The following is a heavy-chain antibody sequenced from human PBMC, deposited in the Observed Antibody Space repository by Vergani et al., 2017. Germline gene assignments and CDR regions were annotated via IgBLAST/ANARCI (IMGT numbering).Heavy chain of an antibody. J-gene: IGHJ4*02. CDR3: ARGVRSGTKRMYY. CDR2: ISHDGNKK. V-gene: IGHV3-30*03. Sequence: QVQLVESGGSVVQPGRSLRLSCAASGFTFSNYGLHWVRQAPGQGLEWVAVISHDGNKKYYVDSVKGRFTISRDNSKNTLYLYMNSLRADDTAVYYCARGVRSGTKRMYYWGQRTLVTVPS. CDR1: GFTFSNYG. D-gene: IGHD3-10*01.